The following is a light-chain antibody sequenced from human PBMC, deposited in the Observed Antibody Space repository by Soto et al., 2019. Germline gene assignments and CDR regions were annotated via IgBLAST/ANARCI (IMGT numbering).Light chain of an antibody. CDR3: QQYHTYSWT. V-gene: IGKV1-5*03. CDR1: QSIGNW. CDR2: KAS. J-gene: IGKJ1*01. Sequence: DIQMTQSPSTLSASVGDRITITCRASQSIGNWLAWYQQKPGKAPKLQIYKASSLESGVPSRFSGSESGTEFTLTISSLQPDDFATYYCQQYHTYSWTFGQGTKVEFK.